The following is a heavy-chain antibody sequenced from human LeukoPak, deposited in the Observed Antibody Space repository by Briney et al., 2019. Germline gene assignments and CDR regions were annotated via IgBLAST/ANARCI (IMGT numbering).Heavy chain of an antibody. Sequence: PGGSLGLSCAASGFPVDSNYLSWVRQAPGKGLEWVSTIYTGGNTYYAASVKGRFTISRGFSKNTVFLHMNSLRAEDTAMYYCARGDDSGYYDYFDYWGQGALVTVSS. V-gene: IGHV3-53*01. CDR3: ARGDDSGYYDYFDY. J-gene: IGHJ4*02. CDR2: IYTGGNT. D-gene: IGHD3-22*01. CDR1: GFPVDSNY.